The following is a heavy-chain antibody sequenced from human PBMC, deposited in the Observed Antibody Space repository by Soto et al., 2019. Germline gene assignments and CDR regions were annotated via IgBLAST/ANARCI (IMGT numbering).Heavy chain of an antibody. D-gene: IGHD6-13*01. CDR1: GGSFSGYY. J-gene: IGHJ5*02. CDR2: INHSGST. CDR3: ARGKLYSSSSPFDP. V-gene: IGHV4-34*01. Sequence: SETLSLTCAVYGGSFSGYYWSWIRQPPGKGLEWIGEINHSGSTNYNPSLKSRVTISVDTSKNQFSLKLSSVTAADTAVYYCARGKLYSSSSPFDPWGQGTLDTVSS.